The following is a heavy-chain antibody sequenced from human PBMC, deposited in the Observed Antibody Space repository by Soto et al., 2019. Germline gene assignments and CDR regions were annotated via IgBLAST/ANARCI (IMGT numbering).Heavy chain of an antibody. CDR1: GYDFTRYF. D-gene: IGHD3-16*02. CDR3: SRDLSPY. J-gene: IGHJ4*02. CDR2: VNPTGGSP. V-gene: IGHV1-46*03. Sequence: KHHMASVKVSCKTSGYDFTRYFIHWVRQAPGQGLEWMVKVNPTGGSPTFGQKFQGRVTVTTDTSTSTVYMELSSLRSDDTAVYYCSRDLSPYWGQGTLVTVSS.